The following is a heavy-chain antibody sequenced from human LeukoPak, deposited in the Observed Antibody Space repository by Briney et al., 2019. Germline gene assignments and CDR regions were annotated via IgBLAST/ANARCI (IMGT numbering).Heavy chain of an antibody. Sequence: GGSLRLSCAASGFTFSSYGMHWVRQAPGKGLEWVAVISYDGSNKYYADSVKGRFTISRDNSKNTLYLQMNSLRAEDTAVYYCARPADGYYFDYWGQGTLVTVSS. CDR3: ARPADGYYFDY. J-gene: IGHJ4*02. D-gene: IGHD5-24*01. CDR2: ISYDGSNK. CDR1: GFTFSSYG. V-gene: IGHV3-30*03.